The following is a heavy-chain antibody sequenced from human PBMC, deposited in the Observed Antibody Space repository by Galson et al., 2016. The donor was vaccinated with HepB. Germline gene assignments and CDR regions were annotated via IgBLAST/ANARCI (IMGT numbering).Heavy chain of an antibody. CDR1: GFSVTSNY. CDR2: IYSGGNT. J-gene: IGHJ4*02. Sequence: SLRLSCAVSGFSVTSNYLSWVRQAPGKGLEWVSIIYSGGNTYYADSVKGRFIISRDNSKNMLYLQMNSLQAEDTAVYYCAKTPTVVPAATDYIDCWGQGTLVTVSS. CDR3: AKTPTVVPAATDYIDC. V-gene: IGHV3-53*01. D-gene: IGHD2-2*01.